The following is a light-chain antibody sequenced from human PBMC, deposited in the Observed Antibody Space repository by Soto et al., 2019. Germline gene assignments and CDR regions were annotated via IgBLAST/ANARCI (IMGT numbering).Light chain of an antibody. J-gene: IGKJ5*01. CDR1: EDISTW. V-gene: IGKV1-12*01. Sequence: DIQMTQSPPSVSASVGDRVTITCRSSEDISTWLAWYQQKPGKAPKLLIYAASSLQSGVPSRFSGSGSGTDFTLTISSLQPEDFATYYCQHADSFPLITFGQGTRLEI. CDR3: QHADSFPLIT. CDR2: AAS.